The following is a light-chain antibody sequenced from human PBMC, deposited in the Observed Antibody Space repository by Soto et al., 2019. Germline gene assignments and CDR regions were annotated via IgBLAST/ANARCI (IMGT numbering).Light chain of an antibody. J-gene: IGKJ2*01. V-gene: IGKV3-20*01. Sequence: EIVLTQSPGTLSLSPGERATLSCRASQSVTSNYLAWYQEKTGQTPRLLIYGASRRATGIPDRFSGSGSGTDFTLTISRLEPEDFAVYYCQVYGNSPMYTFGQGTRLEIK. CDR3: QVYGNSPMYT. CDR1: QSVTSNY. CDR2: GAS.